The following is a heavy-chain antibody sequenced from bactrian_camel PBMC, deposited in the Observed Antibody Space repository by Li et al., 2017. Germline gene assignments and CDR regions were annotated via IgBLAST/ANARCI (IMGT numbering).Heavy chain of an antibody. V-gene: IGHV3S6*01. D-gene: IGHD2*01. CDR1: GFTVSSYW. CDR2: IKSDGGAT. CDR3: AAGRAYYMGEYPCRAHEYNY. J-gene: IGHJ4*01. Sequence: VQLVESGGGLVQPGGSLRLSCAAAGFTVSSYWTYWARQAPGKGLEWVSRIKSDGGATNYADSVKGRFTISQDNAKNTLYLQMNSLKPEDTAMYSCAAGRAYYMGEYPCRAHEYNYWGQGTQLTVS.